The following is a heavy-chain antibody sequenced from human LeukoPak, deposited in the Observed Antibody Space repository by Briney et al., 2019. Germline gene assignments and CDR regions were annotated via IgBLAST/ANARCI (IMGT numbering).Heavy chain of an antibody. CDR1: GGSISSGGYS. CDR3: ARALEAGPDGMDV. Sequence: SQTLSLTCAVSGGSISSGGYSWSWIRQPPGKGLEWIGYIYHSGSTYYNPSLKSRVTISVDTSKNQFSLKLSSVTAADTAVYYCARALEAGPDGMDVWGQGTTVTVSS. CDR2: IYHSGST. D-gene: IGHD6-25*01. V-gene: IGHV4-30-2*01. J-gene: IGHJ6*02.